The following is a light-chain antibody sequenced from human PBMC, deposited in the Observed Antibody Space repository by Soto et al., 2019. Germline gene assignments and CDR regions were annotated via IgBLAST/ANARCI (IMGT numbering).Light chain of an antibody. CDR3: QQSHNTPRT. CDR2: ATS. J-gene: IGKJ1*01. Sequence: DIQMTQSPSSLSASVGDRVTTTCRASQSISNSLNWYQQKPGKAPKLLIYATSTLQSGVPSRFSGSGSGTDFTLTVSSLQPDDFATYYCQQSHNTPRTFGQGTKVDIK. V-gene: IGKV1-39*01. CDR1: QSISNS.